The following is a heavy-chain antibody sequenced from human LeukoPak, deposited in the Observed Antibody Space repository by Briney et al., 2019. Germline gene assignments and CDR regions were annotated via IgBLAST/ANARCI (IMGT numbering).Heavy chain of an antibody. CDR2: IYYSGST. J-gene: IGHJ5*02. CDR1: GGSISSSRYY. V-gene: IGHV4-39*07. CDR3: ARDRRQWELLFLGSANNWFDP. D-gene: IGHD1-26*01. Sequence: PSETLSLTCTVSGGSISSSRYYWGWIRQPPGKGLEWIESIYYSGSTYYSPSLKSRVTILLDTSKNQFSLNLSSVTAADTAVYYCARDRRQWELLFLGSANNWFDPWGQGTLVTVSS.